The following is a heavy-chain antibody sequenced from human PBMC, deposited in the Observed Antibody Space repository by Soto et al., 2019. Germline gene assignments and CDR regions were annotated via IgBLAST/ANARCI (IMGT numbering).Heavy chain of an antibody. Sequence: QVQLVESGGGVVQPGRSLRLSCAASGFPFSSYGMHWVRQAPGKGLEWVAVISYDGSDKYYADSVKGRFTISRDNSKNTLNLQMNSLRADDTAVYYCAKALGELSPESYDYWGQGTLITVSS. CDR2: ISYDGSDK. CDR1: GFPFSSYG. D-gene: IGHD3-16*02. CDR3: AKALGELSPESYDY. J-gene: IGHJ4*02. V-gene: IGHV3-30*18.